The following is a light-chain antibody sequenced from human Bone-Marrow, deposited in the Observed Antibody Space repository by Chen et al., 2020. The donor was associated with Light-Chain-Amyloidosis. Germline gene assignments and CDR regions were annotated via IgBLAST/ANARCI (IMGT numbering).Light chain of an antibody. CDR3: QVWDSSSDHPV. V-gene: IGLV3-21*02. J-gene: IGLJ3*02. CDR1: NIGRES. CDR2: DDN. Sequence: SYVLTQPPSVSVAPGQTARITCGGNNIGRESVHWYQQKPGQAPVLVVYDDNARPSGIPERFSGSNSETTATLTISRVEAGDGADYSCQVWDSSSDHPVFGGGTKLTVL.